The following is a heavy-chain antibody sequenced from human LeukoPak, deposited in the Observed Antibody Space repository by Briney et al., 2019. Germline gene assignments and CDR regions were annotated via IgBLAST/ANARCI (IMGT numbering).Heavy chain of an antibody. CDR2: IYYDGNT. CDR1: DDSITSSRYY. J-gene: IGHJ4*02. V-gene: IGHV4-39*01. D-gene: IGHD3-3*01. CDR3: ARQTFFDFSRPFDY. Sequence: SETLSLTCTVSDDSITSSRYYWGWIRRPPAKGLEWIGTIYYDGNTFYNPSLKSRVTIDVDTSKNQFSLRLRSVAAADSAVYFCARQTFFDFSRPFDYWGQGALVTVSS.